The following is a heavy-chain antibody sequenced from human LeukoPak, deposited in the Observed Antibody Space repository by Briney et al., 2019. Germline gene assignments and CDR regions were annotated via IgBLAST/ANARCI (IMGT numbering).Heavy chain of an antibody. CDR2: ISGSGGST. J-gene: IGHJ5*02. V-gene: IGHV3-23*01. CDR3: ATGAISEGFDP. CDR1: GFTFSSYS. Sequence: GGSLRLSCAASGFTFSSYSMNWVRQAPGKGLEWVSAISGSGGSTYYADSVKGRFTISRDNSKNTLYLQMNSLRAEDTAVYYCATGAISEGFDPWGQGTLVTVSS. D-gene: IGHD3-9*01.